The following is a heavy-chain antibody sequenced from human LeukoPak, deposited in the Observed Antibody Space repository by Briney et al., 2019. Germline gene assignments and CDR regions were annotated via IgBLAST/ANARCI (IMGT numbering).Heavy chain of an antibody. V-gene: IGHV3-30*04. CDR3: ARDSVSSGWTYYFFY. J-gene: IGHJ4*02. CDR2: ISYDGSNK. D-gene: IGHD6-19*01. Sequence: PGGSLRLSCAASGFTFSSYAMHWVRQAPGKGLEWVAVISYDGSNKYYADSVKGRFTISRDNSKNTLYLQMNSLRAEDTAVYYCARDSVSSGWTYYFFYWGQGTLVTVSS. CDR1: GFTFSSYA.